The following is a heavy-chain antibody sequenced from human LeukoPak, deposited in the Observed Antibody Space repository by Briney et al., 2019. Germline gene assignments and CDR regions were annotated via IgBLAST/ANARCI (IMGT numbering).Heavy chain of an antibody. D-gene: IGHD6-13*01. J-gene: IGHJ4*02. CDR1: GYSFNMYW. Sequence: GESLKISCKGSGYSFNMYWIGWVRQMPGKGLEWMGIIYPGDSDTRYSPSFQGQVTISADKSISTAYLQWSSLKASDTAMYYCARQGDSSSWFSDYWGQGTLVTVSS. CDR2: IYPGDSDT. V-gene: IGHV5-51*01. CDR3: ARQGDSSSWFSDY.